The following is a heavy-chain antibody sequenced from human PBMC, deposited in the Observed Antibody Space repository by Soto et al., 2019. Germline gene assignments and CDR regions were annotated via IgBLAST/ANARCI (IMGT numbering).Heavy chain of an antibody. V-gene: IGHV7-4-1*01. CDR1: GYTFTNYA. J-gene: IGHJ5*02. Sequence: QVQLVQSGSELKKPGASVKVSCKASGYTFTNYAMNWVRQAPGQGLEWMGWINTNTGNPTYAQGFTGRFVFSLDTSVSTAYLQICSLKAEDTAVYYCARDKGCSSTSCYNRNWFDPWGQGTLVTVSS. CDR2: INTNTGNP. D-gene: IGHD2-2*02. CDR3: ARDKGCSSTSCYNRNWFDP.